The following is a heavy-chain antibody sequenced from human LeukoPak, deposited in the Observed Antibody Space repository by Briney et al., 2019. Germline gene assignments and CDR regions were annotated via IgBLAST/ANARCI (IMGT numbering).Heavy chain of an antibody. D-gene: IGHD5-18*01. CDR2: INHSGST. CDR1: GGSISSSSYY. V-gene: IGHV4-39*07. Sequence: SETLSLTCTVSGGSISSSSYYWGWIRQPPGKGLEWIGEINHSGSTNYNPSLKSRVTISLGTSKNQFSLKLSSVTAADTAVYYCARLGYSYGAFDYWGPGTLVTVSS. J-gene: IGHJ4*02. CDR3: ARLGYSYGAFDY.